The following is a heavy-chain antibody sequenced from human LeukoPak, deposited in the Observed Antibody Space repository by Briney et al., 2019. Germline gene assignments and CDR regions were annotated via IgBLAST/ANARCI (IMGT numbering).Heavy chain of an antibody. J-gene: IGHJ4*02. CDR3: ARPGKYYDILTGYYY. V-gene: IGHV1-69*04. Sequence: ASVKVSCKASGGTFSSYAISWVRQAPGQGLEWMGRIIPILGIANYAQKFQGRVTITADKSTSTAYMELSSLRSEDTAVYYCARPGKYYDILTGYYYWGQGTLVTVSS. D-gene: IGHD3-9*01. CDR1: GGTFSSYA. CDR2: IIPILGIA.